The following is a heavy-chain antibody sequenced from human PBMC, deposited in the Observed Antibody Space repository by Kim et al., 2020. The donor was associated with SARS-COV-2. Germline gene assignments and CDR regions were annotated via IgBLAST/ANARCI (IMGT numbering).Heavy chain of an antibody. J-gene: IGHJ1*01. D-gene: IGHD6-13*01. Sequence: GSLRLSCSASGFTFSSYAMHWVRQAPGKGLEYVSAISSNGGSTYYADSVKGRFTISRDNSKNTLYLQMSSLRAEDTAVYYCVKDLAAAGTRVGYFQHWGQGTLVTVSS. CDR3: VKDLAAAGTRVGYFQH. V-gene: IGHV3-64D*09. CDR2: ISSNGGST. CDR1: GFTFSSYA.